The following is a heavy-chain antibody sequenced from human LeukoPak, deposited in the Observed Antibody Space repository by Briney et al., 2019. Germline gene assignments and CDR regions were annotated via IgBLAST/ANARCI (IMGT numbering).Heavy chain of an antibody. CDR1: GYTFTSYA. Sequence: WASVKVSCKASGYTFTSYAMHWVRQAPGQRLEWMGWINAGNGNTKYSQKFQGRVTITRDTSASTAYMELSSLRSEDTAVYYCARDSYYDFWSGYLGGFDPWGQGTLVTVSS. CDR3: ARDSYYDFWSGYLGGFDP. J-gene: IGHJ5*02. V-gene: IGHV1-3*01. CDR2: INAGNGNT. D-gene: IGHD3-3*01.